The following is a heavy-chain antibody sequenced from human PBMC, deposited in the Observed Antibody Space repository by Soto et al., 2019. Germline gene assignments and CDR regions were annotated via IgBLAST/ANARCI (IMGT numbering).Heavy chain of an antibody. CDR1: GGSISSYY. Sequence: PSETLSLTCTVSGGSISSYYWCWIRQPPGKXLEWIGYIYYTGSTNYNPSLKSRVTMSVDTSKIQFSLKLSSVTAADTAVCYCARGREYYDSSGYHYHFDYWGQGTLVTVSS. J-gene: IGHJ4*02. CDR2: IYYTGST. D-gene: IGHD3-22*01. CDR3: ARGREYYDSSGYHYHFDY. V-gene: IGHV4-59*01.